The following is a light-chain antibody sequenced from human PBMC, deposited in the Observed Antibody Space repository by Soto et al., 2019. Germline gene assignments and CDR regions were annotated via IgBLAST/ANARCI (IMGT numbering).Light chain of an antibody. V-gene: IGKV3-11*01. CDR1: QGVSSY. CDR3: QQRRSWPPVT. Sequence: EVVLTQSPATLSLSPGERATLSCRASQGVSSYLAWYQQKPGQAPRLLIYDASNRATGIPARFSGSGSGTDFTLTISSLEPEDFAVYYCQQRRSWPPVTFGQGTRLEIK. J-gene: IGKJ5*01. CDR2: DAS.